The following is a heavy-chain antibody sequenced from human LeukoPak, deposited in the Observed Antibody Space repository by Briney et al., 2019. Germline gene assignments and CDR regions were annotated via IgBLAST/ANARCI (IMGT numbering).Heavy chain of an antibody. Sequence: ASVKVSCKASGYTFTSYDINWVRQATGQGLEWMGWMNPNSGNTGYAQKLQGRVTMTRNTSISAAYMELSSLRSEDTAVYYCARGDLTTVTTFVYWGQGTLVTVSS. CDR1: GYTFTSYD. CDR3: ARGDLTTVTTFVY. V-gene: IGHV1-8*01. D-gene: IGHD4-17*01. CDR2: MNPNSGNT. J-gene: IGHJ4*02.